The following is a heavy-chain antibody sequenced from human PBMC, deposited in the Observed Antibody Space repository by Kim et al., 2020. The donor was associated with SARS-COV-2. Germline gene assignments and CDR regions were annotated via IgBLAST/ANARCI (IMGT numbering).Heavy chain of an antibody. CDR1: GGSISSYY. D-gene: IGHD3-9*01. V-gene: IGHV4-59*13. CDR2: IYYSGST. J-gene: IGHJ3*02. Sequence: SETLSLTCTVSGGSISSYYWSWIRQPPGKGLEWIGYIYYSGSTNYNPSLKSRVTISVDTSKNQFSLKLSSVTAADTAVYYCARDKAFSYYDILTGYEPYGHDAFDIWGQGTMVTVSS. CDR3: ARDKAFSYYDILTGYEPYGHDAFDI.